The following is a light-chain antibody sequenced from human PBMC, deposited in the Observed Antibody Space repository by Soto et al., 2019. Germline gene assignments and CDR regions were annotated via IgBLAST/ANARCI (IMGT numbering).Light chain of an antibody. V-gene: IGLV1-40*01. Sequence: QSVLTQPPSVSGAPGQRVTISCTGSGSNIGAGYDVHWYLQLPGAAPKLLIFANSNRPSGVPDRFSGSKSGTSATLGITGLQTGDEADYYCGTWDSSLSAGYVFGTGTKVTVL. J-gene: IGLJ1*01. CDR3: GTWDSSLSAGYV. CDR1: GSNIGAGYD. CDR2: ANS.